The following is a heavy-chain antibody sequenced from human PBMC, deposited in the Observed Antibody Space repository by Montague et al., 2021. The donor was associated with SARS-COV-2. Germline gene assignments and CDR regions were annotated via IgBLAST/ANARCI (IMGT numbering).Heavy chain of an antibody. J-gene: IGHJ5*02. V-gene: IGHV4-4*02. CDR3: ARQIQQVVLSPAKLTNWFDP. CDR1: GASITSSNW. Sequence: SETLSLTCTVSGASITSSNWWNWVRQPPGKGPEWIGQIYHSGSTNYNPSLKSRLTLSLDKSKNQFSLNLSSVTAADTAVYYCARQIQQVVLSPAKLTNWFDPRGLGTLGTVAS. CDR2: IYHSGST. D-gene: IGHD2-15*01.